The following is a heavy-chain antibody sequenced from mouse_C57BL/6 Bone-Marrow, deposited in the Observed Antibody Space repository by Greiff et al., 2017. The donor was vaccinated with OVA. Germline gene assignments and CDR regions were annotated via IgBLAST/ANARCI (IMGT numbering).Heavy chain of an antibody. J-gene: IGHJ4*01. V-gene: IGHV1-59*01. D-gene: IGHD1-1*01. Sequence: VQLQQPGAELVRPGTSVKLSCKASGYTFTSYWMHWVKQRPGQGLEWIGVIDPSDSYTNYNQQFKGKATLTVDTSSSTAYMQLSSLTSESSAVEYCAGCLCISTAGYAMDYWGQGTAVTVSS. CDR3: AGCLCISTAGYAMDY. CDR2: IDPSDSYT. CDR1: GYTFTSYW.